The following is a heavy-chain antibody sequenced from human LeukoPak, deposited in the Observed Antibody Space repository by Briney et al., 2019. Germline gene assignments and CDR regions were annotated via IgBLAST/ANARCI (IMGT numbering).Heavy chain of an antibody. CDR2: IKSKTDGGTT. V-gene: IGHV3-15*01. D-gene: IGHD4-17*01. Sequence: GGSLRLSCAASGFTFSNAWMSWVRQAPGKGLEWVGRIKSKTDGGTTDYAAPVKGRFTISRDDSKNTLYLQMNSLKTEDTAVYHCTTAGWYGDYSFFDYWGQGTLVTVSS. CDR3: TTAGWYGDYSFFDY. CDR1: GFTFSNAW. J-gene: IGHJ4*02.